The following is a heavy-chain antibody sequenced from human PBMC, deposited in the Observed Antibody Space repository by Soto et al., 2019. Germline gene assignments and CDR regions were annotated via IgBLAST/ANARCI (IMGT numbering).Heavy chain of an antibody. V-gene: IGHV4-59*03. D-gene: IGHD3-10*01. CDR1: GVSISSYY. CDR3: AGGFASGHYDY. Sequence: SETLSLTCTVSGVSISSYYWSWIRQPPGKGLEWIGYIYYSGSINYNPSLKSRVTISVDKSKNQFSLRLTSVTAADTAVYYCAGGFASGHYDYWAQGSLVPVSS. CDR2: IYYSGSI. J-gene: IGHJ4*02.